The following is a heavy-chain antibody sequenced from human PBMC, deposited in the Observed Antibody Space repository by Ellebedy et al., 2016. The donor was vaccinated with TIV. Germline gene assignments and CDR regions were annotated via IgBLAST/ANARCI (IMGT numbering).Heavy chain of an antibody. D-gene: IGHD6-19*01. V-gene: IGHV3-74*01. CDR1: GFTFSSYA. J-gene: IGHJ4*02. Sequence: GESLKISCAASGFTFSSYAMSWVRQAPGKGLVWVSRINSDGSSTSYADSVKGRFTISRDNAKNTLYLQMISLRAEDTAVYYCACSRTFDYWGQGTLVTVSS. CDR2: INSDGSST. CDR3: ACSRTFDY.